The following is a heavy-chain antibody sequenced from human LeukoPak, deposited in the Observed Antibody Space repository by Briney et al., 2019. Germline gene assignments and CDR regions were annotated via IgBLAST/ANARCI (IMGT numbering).Heavy chain of an antibody. J-gene: IGHJ4*02. CDR1: GDAISGHY. Sequence: SETLSLTCTVSGDAISGHYWSWIRQPPGKGLEWIACIYNSGNIIYNPSLKSRVTISIDTSKNQFSLKLSPVTAADTALYYCARGSGWFVYWGQGTLVTVSP. D-gene: IGHD6-19*01. CDR2: IYNSGNI. V-gene: IGHV4-59*11. CDR3: ARGSGWFVY.